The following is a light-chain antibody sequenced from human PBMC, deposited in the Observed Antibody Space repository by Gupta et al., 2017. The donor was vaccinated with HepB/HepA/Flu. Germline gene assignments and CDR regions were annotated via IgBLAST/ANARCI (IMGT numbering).Light chain of an antibody. J-gene: IGKJ1*01. Sequence: EIGMSQSSATLSVSPGERATLSCRASQSVSSNLAWYQQNPGQVPRLLIYGASTRATGIPARFSCSGSGTEFTLTISSRQSEDFAVYYCQQYNYWPSWTFGQGTKVEIK. CDR1: QSVSSN. CDR3: QQYNYWPSWT. V-gene: IGKV3-15*01. CDR2: GAS.